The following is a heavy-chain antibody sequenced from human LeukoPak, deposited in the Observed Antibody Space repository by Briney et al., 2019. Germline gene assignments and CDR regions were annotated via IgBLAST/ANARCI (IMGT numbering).Heavy chain of an antibody. CDR3: ARLATRSDSPFDY. D-gene: IGHD3-22*01. V-gene: IGHV4-39*01. J-gene: IGHJ4*02. CDR1: GGSISSSSYY. CDR2: IYYSGST. Sequence: PSETLSLTCTVSGGSISSSSYYWGWIRQPPGKGLEWIGSIYYSGSTYYNPSLKSRATISVDTSKNQFSLKLSSVTAADTAVYYCARLATRSDSPFDYWGQGTLVTVSS.